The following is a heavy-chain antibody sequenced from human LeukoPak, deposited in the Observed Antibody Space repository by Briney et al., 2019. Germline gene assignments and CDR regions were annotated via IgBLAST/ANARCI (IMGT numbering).Heavy chain of an antibody. CDR3: ARDNGYFSVDY. CDR1: GFTFSGYW. V-gene: IGHV3-7*01. Sequence: PGGSLRLSCAASGFTFSGYWMTWARQAPGKGLEWVANIKQDESEKYYGDSVRGRFTISRDNAQNSLYLQMNSLRAEDTAVYYCARDNGYFSVDYWGQGTLVTVSS. CDR2: IKQDESEK. D-gene: IGHD3-22*01. J-gene: IGHJ4*02.